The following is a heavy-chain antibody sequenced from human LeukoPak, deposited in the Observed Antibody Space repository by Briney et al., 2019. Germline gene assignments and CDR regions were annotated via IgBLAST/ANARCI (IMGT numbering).Heavy chain of an antibody. D-gene: IGHD1-7*01. V-gene: IGHV4-34*01. J-gene: IGHJ5*02. Sequence: SETLSLTCAVYGGSFSAYYWSWIRQPPGKGLVWIGEIYHSGNTYYHPFLKSRVTILVDTSNNQFSLKLSSVTAADTAVYYCARGPRSNWNYQLAWFDPWGQGTQVTVSS. CDR2: IYHSGNT. CDR3: ARGPRSNWNYQLAWFDP. CDR1: GGSFSAYY.